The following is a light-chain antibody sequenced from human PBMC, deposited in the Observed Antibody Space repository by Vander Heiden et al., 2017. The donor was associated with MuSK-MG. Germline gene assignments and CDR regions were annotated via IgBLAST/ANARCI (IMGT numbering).Light chain of an antibody. CDR3: QKDNSDPKT. J-gene: IGKJ1*01. CDR2: EAS. V-gene: IGKV1-27*01. CDR1: ESISSW. Sequence: IQMTLSPSSLSASVGDRVTITCRASESISSWLAWYQQKPGKVPKLLLYEASSLHSGVPSRFSGSGSGKQFTLTITSLQPEDFATYYCQKDNSDPKTFGEGTKVEIK.